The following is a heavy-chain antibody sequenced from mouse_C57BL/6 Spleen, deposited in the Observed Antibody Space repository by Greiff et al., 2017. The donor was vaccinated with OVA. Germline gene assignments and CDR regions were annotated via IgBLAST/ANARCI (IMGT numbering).Heavy chain of an antibody. V-gene: IGHV5-6*01. CDR2: ISSGGSYT. J-gene: IGHJ4*01. D-gene: IGHD2-1*01. Sequence: EVQVVESGGDLVKPGGSLKLSCAASGFTFSSYGMSWVRQTPDKRLEWVATISSGGSYTYYPDSVKGRFTISRDNAKNTLYLQMSSLKSEDTAMYYCARHDGNYLFYAMDYWGQGTSVTVSS. CDR3: ARHDGNYLFYAMDY. CDR1: GFTFSSYG.